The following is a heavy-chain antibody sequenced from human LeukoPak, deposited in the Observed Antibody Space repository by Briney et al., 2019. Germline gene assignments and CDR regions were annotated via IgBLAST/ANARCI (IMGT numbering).Heavy chain of an antibody. D-gene: IGHD6-19*01. CDR3: ARDHSSGRKFYYYGMDV. CDR1: GYTFTSYG. V-gene: IGHV1-18*01. J-gene: IGHJ6*02. Sequence: ASVKVSCKASGYTFTSYGISWVRQAPGQGLEWMGWISAYNGNTNYAQKLQGRVTMTTDTSTSTAYMELRSLRSDDTAVYYCARDHSSGRKFYYYGMDVWGQGTTVTVSS. CDR2: ISAYNGNT.